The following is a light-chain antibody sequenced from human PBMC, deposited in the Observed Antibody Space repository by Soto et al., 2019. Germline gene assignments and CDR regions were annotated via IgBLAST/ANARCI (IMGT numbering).Light chain of an antibody. V-gene: IGLV2-14*03. Sequence: QSVLTQPASVSGSRGQSMTISCTGTSSDVGAYNFVSWHQQHPGKAPKLMIYNVYDRPSGISYRFSGSKSGNTASLTISGLQGEDEADYYCSAYTVSRTYVFGTGTKV. CDR1: SSDVGAYNF. J-gene: IGLJ1*01. CDR3: SAYTVSRTYV. CDR2: NVY.